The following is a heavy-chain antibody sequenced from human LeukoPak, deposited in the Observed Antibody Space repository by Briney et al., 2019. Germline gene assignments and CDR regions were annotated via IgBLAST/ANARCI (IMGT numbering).Heavy chain of an antibody. CDR1: GFTFSSYS. V-gene: IGHV3-21*03. CDR2: ISSSSSYI. Sequence: GGSLRLSCAASGFTFSSYSMNWVRQAPGKGLEWVSSISSSSSYIYYADSVKGRFTISRDNAKNSLYLQMNSLKTEDTAVYYCTRVMYYDFWSGYWAFDYWGQGTLVTVSS. D-gene: IGHD3-3*01. J-gene: IGHJ4*02. CDR3: TRVMYYDFWSGYWAFDY.